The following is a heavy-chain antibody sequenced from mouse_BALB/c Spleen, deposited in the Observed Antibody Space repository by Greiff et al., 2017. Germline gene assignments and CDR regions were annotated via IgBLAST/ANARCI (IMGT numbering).Heavy chain of an antibody. Sequence: VKLMESGPGLVQPSQSLSITCTVSGFSLTSYGVHWVRQSPGKGLEWLGVIWSGGSTDYNAAFISRLSISKDNSKSQVFFKMNSLQANDTAIYYCARNPVYYRYDGYYFDYWGQGTTLTVSS. CDR3: ARNPVYYRYDGYYFDY. D-gene: IGHD2-14*01. CDR1: GFSLTSYG. CDR2: IWSGGST. V-gene: IGHV2-2*02. J-gene: IGHJ2*01.